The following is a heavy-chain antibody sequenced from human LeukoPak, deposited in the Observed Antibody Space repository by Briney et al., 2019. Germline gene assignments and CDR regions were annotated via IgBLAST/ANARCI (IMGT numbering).Heavy chain of an antibody. D-gene: IGHD5-18*01. CDR1: GFTVSSNY. CDR2: IYSGGST. Sequence: PGGSLRLSCAASGFTVSSNYMSWVRQAPGKGLEWVSVIYSGGSTYYADSVKGRFTISRDNSKNTLYLQMNSLRAEDTAVYYCARDRGYSYGRYYYYGMDVWGQGTTVTVSS. J-gene: IGHJ6*02. CDR3: ARDRGYSYGRYYYYGMDV. V-gene: IGHV3-66*01.